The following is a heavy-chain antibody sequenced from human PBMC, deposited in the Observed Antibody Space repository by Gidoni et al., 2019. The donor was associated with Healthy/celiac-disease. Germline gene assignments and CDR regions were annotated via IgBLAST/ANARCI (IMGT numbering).Heavy chain of an antibody. J-gene: IGHJ4*02. CDR2: IGHDGSNR. D-gene: IGHD1-26*01. V-gene: IGHV3-33*01. CDR1: GFTCGSDG. CDR3: AREIVGATIDY. Sequence: QLQQVESGGGVVQPGRSLSLSSAASGFTCGSDGMHWVRQATGKGLEGVSVIGHDGSNRYYADAVKGRFTISRDNSKNTLYLQMNSLRAADTAVYYCAREIVGATIDYWGQGTLVTVSS.